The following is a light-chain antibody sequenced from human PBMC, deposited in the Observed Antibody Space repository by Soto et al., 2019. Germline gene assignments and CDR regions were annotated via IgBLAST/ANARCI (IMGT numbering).Light chain of an antibody. J-gene: IGKJ2*01. V-gene: IGKV3-15*01. Sequence: EIVMTQSPATLSVSPGERATLSCRASQSVSDNLAWYQQKPGQAPRLLIYGASTMATGIPARFSGSGSAKEFTLTISSLQSEDFALYYCQESNNWPYTFGQGTKLEIK. CDR1: QSVSDN. CDR2: GAS. CDR3: QESNNWPYT.